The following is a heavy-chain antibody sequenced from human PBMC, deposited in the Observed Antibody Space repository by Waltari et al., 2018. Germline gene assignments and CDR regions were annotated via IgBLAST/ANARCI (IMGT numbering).Heavy chain of an antibody. D-gene: IGHD3-3*01. CDR1: GYSLSSGYF. J-gene: IGHJ4*02. Sequence: QVQLQESGPGLVKPSETLSLTCAVSGYSLSSGYFWGWLRQPPGKGLEWIGSVYHTGSTYYNPSLKSRVTISVDMSKNQFSLELTSVTAADTAVYYCARDRRHTIFGVVSLFDYWGQGALVTVSS. CDR2: VYHTGST. V-gene: IGHV4-38-2*02. CDR3: ARDRRHTIFGVVSLFDY.